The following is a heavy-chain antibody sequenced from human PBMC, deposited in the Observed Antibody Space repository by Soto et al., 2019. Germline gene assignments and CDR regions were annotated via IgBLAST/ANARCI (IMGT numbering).Heavy chain of an antibody. V-gene: IGHV4-31*03. CDR1: GGSISSGGYY. D-gene: IGHD6-13*01. J-gene: IGHJ4*02. CDR3: ARSSSLSIFDS. CDR2: IYYSGYT. Sequence: QVQLQGSGPGLVKPSQTLSLTCTVSGGSISSGGYYWSWIRQDPGKGLEWIGYIYYSGYTYYNPSLMSRITISIDTSKNQFSLNLTSVTAADTALYYCARSSSLSIFDSWGQGTLVTVSS.